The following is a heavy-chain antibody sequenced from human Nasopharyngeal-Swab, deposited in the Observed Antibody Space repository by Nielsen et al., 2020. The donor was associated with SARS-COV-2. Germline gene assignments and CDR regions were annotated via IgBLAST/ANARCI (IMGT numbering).Heavy chain of an antibody. CDR1: GFTFSSYA. V-gene: IGHV3-23*01. CDR3: AKGDESSGIFDY. J-gene: IGHJ4*02. Sequence: LKISCATSGFTFSSYAMSWVRQAPGKGLEWVSAVSYTGGRTYYADSVKGRFTISRDNSNSTLYLQMISLRPEDAAIYYCAKGDESSGIFDYWGQGTLVTVSS. D-gene: IGHD3-22*01. CDR2: VSYTGGRT.